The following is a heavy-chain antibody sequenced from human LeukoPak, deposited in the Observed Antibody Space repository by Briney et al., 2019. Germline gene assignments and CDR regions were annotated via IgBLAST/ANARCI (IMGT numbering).Heavy chain of an antibody. D-gene: IGHD7-27*01. V-gene: IGHV6-1*01. CDR3: ARALGRKAFDI. Sequence: SQTLSLTCAISGDSVSSNGAAWNWIRQPPSRALEWLGRTYYRSKWYNDYAVSVKSRITINPDTSKNQFSLQLNSVTPEDTAVYYCARALGRKAFDIWGQGTMVTVSS. CDR2: TYYRSKWYN. J-gene: IGHJ3*02. CDR1: GDSVSSNGAA.